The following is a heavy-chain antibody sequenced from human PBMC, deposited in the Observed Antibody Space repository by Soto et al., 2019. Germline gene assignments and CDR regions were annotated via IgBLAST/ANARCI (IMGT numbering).Heavy chain of an antibody. CDR1: GFTFSSYE. Sequence: EVQLVESGGGLVQPGGSLRLSCAASGFTFSSYEMNWVRQAPGKGLEWVSYISSSGSTIYYADSVKGRFTISRDNAKNALYLQMNSLRVEDTAVYYCAATGYCTNGVCYTGFHWFDPWGQGTLVTVSS. J-gene: IGHJ5*02. CDR3: AATGYCTNGVCYTGFHWFDP. D-gene: IGHD2-8*01. V-gene: IGHV3-48*03. CDR2: ISSSGSTI.